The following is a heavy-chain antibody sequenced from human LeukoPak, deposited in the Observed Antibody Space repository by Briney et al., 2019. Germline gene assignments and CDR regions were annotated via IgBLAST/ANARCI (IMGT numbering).Heavy chain of an antibody. D-gene: IGHD3-3*01. CDR3: ASSIFGVANFDY. J-gene: IGHJ4*02. CDR1: GGTFSSYA. V-gene: IGHV1-69*05. CDR2: VIPIFGTA. Sequence: SVKVSCKASGGTFSSYAISWVRQAPGQGLEWMGGVIPIFGTANYAQKFQGRVTITTDESTSTAYMELSSLRSEDTAVYYCASSIFGVANFDYWGQGTLVTVSS.